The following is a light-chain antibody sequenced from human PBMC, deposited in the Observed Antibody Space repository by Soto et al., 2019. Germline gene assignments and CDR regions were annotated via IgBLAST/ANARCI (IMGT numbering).Light chain of an antibody. V-gene: IGKV4-1*01. Sequence: DIVMTQSPDSLAVSLGERATINCKSSQSVLYSSNNKNYLAWYKQKAGQPPKLLIYWASTRESGVPDRFSGSGSGKDFTLTISSLQAEDVAVYFCQQYYSPRPLTLRGGTKVDIK. CDR1: QSVLYSSNNKNY. CDR2: WAS. CDR3: QQYYSPRPLT. J-gene: IGKJ4*01.